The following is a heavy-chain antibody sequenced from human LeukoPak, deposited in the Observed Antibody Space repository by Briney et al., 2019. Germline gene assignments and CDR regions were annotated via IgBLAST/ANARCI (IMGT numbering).Heavy chain of an antibody. V-gene: IGHV4-39*07. CDR2: IYHSGST. CDR1: GDSIGSSAYY. CDR3: ARGNYHRFDY. D-gene: IGHD4-11*01. Sequence: PSETLSLTCSVSGDSIGSSAYYWGWIRQSPGKGLEWLGSIYHSGSTYDNPSPKSRVTISVDTSKNQFSLKLSSVTAADTAVYYCARGNYHRFDYWGQGTLVTVSS. J-gene: IGHJ4*02.